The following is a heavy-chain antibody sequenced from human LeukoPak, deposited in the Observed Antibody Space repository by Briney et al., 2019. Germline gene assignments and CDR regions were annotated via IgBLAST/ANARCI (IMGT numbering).Heavy chain of an antibody. CDR3: AREAYGSGSPYFDY. D-gene: IGHD3-10*01. CDR1: GFTFSSYG. J-gene: IGHJ4*02. Sequence: GRSLRLSCAASGFTFSSYGMHWVRQAPGKGLEWVAVIWYDGSNKYYADSEKGRFTISRDNSKNTLYLQMNSLRAEDTAVYYCAREAYGSGSPYFDYWGQGTLVTVSS. CDR2: IWYDGSNK. V-gene: IGHV3-33*01.